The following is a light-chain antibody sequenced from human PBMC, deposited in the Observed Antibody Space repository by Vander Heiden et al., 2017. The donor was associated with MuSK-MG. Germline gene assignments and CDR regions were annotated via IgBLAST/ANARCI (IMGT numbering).Light chain of an antibody. J-gene: IGLJ2*01. CDR3: HVWDSGSDHLV. CDR1: NIESRS. Sequence: SYVLTQPPSESVAPGKTARITCGGDNIESRSVHWYQQKPGQAPVLVIYYDTDRPSGIPERFSGSNSGNTATLTTSRAEAGDEADYYCHVWDSGSDHLVFGGGTKLTVL. V-gene: IGLV3-21*04. CDR2: YDT.